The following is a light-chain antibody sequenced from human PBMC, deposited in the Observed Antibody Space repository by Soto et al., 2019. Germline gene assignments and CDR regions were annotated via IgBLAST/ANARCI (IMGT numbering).Light chain of an antibody. CDR3: CSYAGSSTFYV. V-gene: IGLV2-23*02. Sequence: QSALTQPASVSGSPGQSITISCTGTSSDVGSYHLISWYQQYPGKAPKLMIYDVSKRPSGVSNRFSGSKSCNTPSLTSSWLQEEDESDYYCCSYAGSSTFYVFGTGTKVTVL. CDR2: DVS. CDR1: SSDVGSYHL. J-gene: IGLJ1*01.